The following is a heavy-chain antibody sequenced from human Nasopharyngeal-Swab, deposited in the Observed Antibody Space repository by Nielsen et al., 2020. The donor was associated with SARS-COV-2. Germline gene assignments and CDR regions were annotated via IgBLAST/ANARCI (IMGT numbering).Heavy chain of an antibody. CDR2: ISYDGSNK. V-gene: IGHV3-30*04. CDR1: GFTFSSYA. J-gene: IGHJ4*02. D-gene: IGHD2-15*01. Sequence: GGSLRLSCAASGFTFSSYAMHWVRQAPGKGLEWVAVISYDGSNKYYADSVKGRFTISRDNSKNTLYLQMNSLRAEDTAVYYCAREMGGGEEVVGFDYWGQGTLVTVSS. CDR3: AREMGGGEEVVGFDY.